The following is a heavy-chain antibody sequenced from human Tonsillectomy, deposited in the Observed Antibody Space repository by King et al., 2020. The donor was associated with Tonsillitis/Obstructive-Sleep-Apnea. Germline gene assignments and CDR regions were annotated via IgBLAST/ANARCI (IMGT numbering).Heavy chain of an antibody. CDR2: IIPIFGTA. D-gene: IGHD2-2*03. CDR3: ARGAGYCSSTNCFNYFDY. V-gene: IGHV1-69*12. CDR1: GGTFSSYG. J-gene: IGHJ4*02. Sequence: QLVQSGAEVKKPGSSVKVSCKASGGTFSSYGISWVRQAPGQGLEWMGGIIPIFGTANYAQKFQGRVTITADESTSTAYMELSSLRSEDTAVYYCARGAGYCSSTNCFNYFDYWGQGTLVTVSS.